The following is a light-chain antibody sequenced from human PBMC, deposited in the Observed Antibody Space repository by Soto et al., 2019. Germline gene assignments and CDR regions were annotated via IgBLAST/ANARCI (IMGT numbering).Light chain of an antibody. J-gene: IGLJ3*02. CDR2: DVS. V-gene: IGLV2-8*01. Sequence: QSVLTQPPSASGSPGQSVTISCTRTSSDVGAYNYVSWYQQHPGKAPKLMIYDVSKRPSGVPYRFSGSKSGNAASLTVSGLQGEDEADYYCSSYAGSSWVFGGGTQLTVL. CDR3: SSYAGSSWV. CDR1: SSDVGAYNY.